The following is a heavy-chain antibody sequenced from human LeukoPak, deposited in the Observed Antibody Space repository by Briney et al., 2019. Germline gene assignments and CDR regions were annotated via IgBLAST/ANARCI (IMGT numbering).Heavy chain of an antibody. CDR1: GYTFTGYY. CDR3: ARSKAMVRSRWDY. J-gene: IGHJ4*02. CDR2: INPNSGGT. Sequence: GASVKVSCKASGYTFTGYYMHWVRQAPGQGLEWMGWINPNSGGTNFAQKFQGRVTMTRDTSISTAYMELSRLRSDDTAVYYCARSKAMVRSRWDYWGQGTLVTVSS. D-gene: IGHD3-10*01. V-gene: IGHV1-2*02.